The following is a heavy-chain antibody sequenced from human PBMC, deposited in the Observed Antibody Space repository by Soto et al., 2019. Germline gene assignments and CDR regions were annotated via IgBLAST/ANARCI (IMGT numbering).Heavy chain of an antibody. Sequence: GGSLRLSCTGSGFTFGDYAMSWVRQAPGKGLEWVGFIRSKAYGGTTEYAASVKGRFTISRDDSKSIAYLQMNSLKTEDTAVYYCSRVVGRTIFGVAHYYGMDVWGQGTTVTVS. D-gene: IGHD3-3*01. CDR2: IRSKAYGGTT. J-gene: IGHJ6*02. V-gene: IGHV3-49*04. CDR1: GFTFGDYA. CDR3: SRVVGRTIFGVAHYYGMDV.